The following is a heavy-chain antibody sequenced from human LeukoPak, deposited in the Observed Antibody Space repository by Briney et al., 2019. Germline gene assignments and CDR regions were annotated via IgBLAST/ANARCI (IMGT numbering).Heavy chain of an antibody. J-gene: IGHJ4*02. D-gene: IGHD6-19*01. V-gene: IGHV3-7*01. CDR2: IKEDGNEI. Sequence: PGGSLRLSCAVSGFIFSSNCMSWVRQAPGKGVEWVAKIKEDGNEIYYVDSVKGRFTISRDNTKNSLFLQMNSLRAEDSAVYYCATGGAVAGRFAYWGRGTLVTVSS. CDR1: GFIFSSNC. CDR3: ATGGAVAGRFAY.